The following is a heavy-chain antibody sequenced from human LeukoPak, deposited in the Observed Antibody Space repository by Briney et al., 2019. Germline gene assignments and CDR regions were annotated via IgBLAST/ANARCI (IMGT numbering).Heavy chain of an antibody. CDR2: IYYSGST. Sequence: PSETLSLTCTVSGGSISSSSYYWGWIRQPPGKGLEWIGSIYYSGSTYYNPSLKSRVTISVDTSKNQFSLKLSSVTAADTAVYYCAKDILGWSFDSWGQGITVTVSS. D-gene: IGHD3-3*01. CDR1: GGSISSSSYY. J-gene: IGHJ4*02. V-gene: IGHV4-39*02. CDR3: AKDILGWSFDS.